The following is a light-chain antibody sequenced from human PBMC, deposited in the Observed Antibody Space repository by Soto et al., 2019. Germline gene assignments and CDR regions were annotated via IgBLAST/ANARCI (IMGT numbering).Light chain of an antibody. J-gene: IGKJ5*01. CDR1: QGVSIN. CDR2: DAS. Sequence: EIVLTQSPATLSLSPGERATLSCRASQGVSINLAWYQQKPGQAPRLLIHDASNRATGIPARFSGSGSGTDFTLSISSLEPEDFALYYCQQCSNWPLTFGQGTRLEIK. V-gene: IGKV3-11*01. CDR3: QQCSNWPLT.